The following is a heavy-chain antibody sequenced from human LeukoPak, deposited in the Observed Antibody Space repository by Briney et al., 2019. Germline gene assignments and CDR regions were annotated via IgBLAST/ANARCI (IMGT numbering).Heavy chain of an antibody. CDR2: IYYSGST. V-gene: IGHV4-59*01. D-gene: IGHD2-15*01. CDR1: GGSISSYY. J-gene: IGHJ6*02. CDR3: AKGGSPTYYYYGMDV. Sequence: SETLSLTCTVSGGSISSYYRSWIRQPPGKGLEWIGYIYYSGSTNYNPSLKSRVTISVDTSKNQFSLKLSSVTAADTAVYYCAKGGSPTYYYYGMDVWGQGTTVTVSS.